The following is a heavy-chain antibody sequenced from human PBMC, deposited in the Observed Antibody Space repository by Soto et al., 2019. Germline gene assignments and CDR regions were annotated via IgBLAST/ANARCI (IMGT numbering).Heavy chain of an antibody. V-gene: IGHV3-30*18. CDR1: GFTFRWFG. CDR2: ISNDGSNE. J-gene: IGHJ4*02. D-gene: IGHD3-10*01. CDR3: AKGEVRGIIPSYFDY. Sequence: GGSLRLSCAGSGFTFRWFGMNWVRQAPGKGLEWVARISNDGSNEYYVDSVKGRFTISRDNSKNTLYLQMDSLRAEDTAVYYCAKGEVRGIIPSYFDYWGLGTLVTVYS.